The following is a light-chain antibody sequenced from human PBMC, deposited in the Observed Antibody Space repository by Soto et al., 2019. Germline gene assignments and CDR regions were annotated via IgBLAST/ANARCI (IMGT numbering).Light chain of an antibody. CDR2: EVS. J-gene: IGLJ2*01. V-gene: IGLV2-14*01. Sequence: QSALTQPASVSGSPGQSITISCTGTSSDVGGYNYVSWYQQHPGKAPKLMIYEVSNRPSGVSNRFSGSKSGNTASLTISGLQAEDEPDYYCSSYTSSSTLGGVVFGGGTKLTVL. CDR1: SSDVGGYNY. CDR3: SSYTSSSTLGGVV.